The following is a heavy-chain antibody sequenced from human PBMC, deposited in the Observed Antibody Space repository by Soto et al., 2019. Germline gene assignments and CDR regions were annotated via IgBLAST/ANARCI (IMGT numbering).Heavy chain of an antibody. Sequence: EVQLLESGGGLVQPGGSLRLSCAASGFTFSSYAMSWVRQAPGKGLEWVSAISGSGGSTYYADSVKGRSTISRDNSKNTLYLQMNSLRAEDTAVYYCAKGYYYDSSGYYPDRFDYWGQGTLVTVSS. D-gene: IGHD3-22*01. CDR2: ISGSGGST. J-gene: IGHJ4*02. V-gene: IGHV3-23*01. CDR3: AKGYYYDSSGYYPDRFDY. CDR1: GFTFSSYA.